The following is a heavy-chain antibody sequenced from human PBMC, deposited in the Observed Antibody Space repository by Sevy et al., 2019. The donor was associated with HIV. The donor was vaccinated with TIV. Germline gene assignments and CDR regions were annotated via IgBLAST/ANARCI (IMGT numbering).Heavy chain of an antibody. CDR2: ISGSGGST. Sequence: GGSLRLSCAASGFTFSSYAMSWVRQAPGKGLEWVSAISGSGGSTYYADSRKGRFTISRDNSKNMLYLQMNSLRAEDTAVYYCAKDLTELLVEGYFDYWGQGTLVTVSS. CDR3: AKDLTELLVEGYFDY. CDR1: GFTFSSYA. D-gene: IGHD2-15*01. J-gene: IGHJ4*02. V-gene: IGHV3-23*01.